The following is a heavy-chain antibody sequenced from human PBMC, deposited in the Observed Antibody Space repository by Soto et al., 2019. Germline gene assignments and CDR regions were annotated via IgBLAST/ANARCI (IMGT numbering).Heavy chain of an antibody. CDR3: AKDMRGGSSSSRYYYGLDV. CDR1: GFTFDDYA. V-gene: IGHV3-9*01. D-gene: IGHD6-13*01. J-gene: IGHJ6*02. Sequence: LRLSCAASGFTFDDYAMHWVRQAPGKGLEWVSGISWNSGTIVYADSVKGRFTISRDNAKNSLYLQMNSLRGEDTALYYCAKDMRGGSSSSRYYYGLDVWGQGTTVTVSS. CDR2: ISWNSGTI.